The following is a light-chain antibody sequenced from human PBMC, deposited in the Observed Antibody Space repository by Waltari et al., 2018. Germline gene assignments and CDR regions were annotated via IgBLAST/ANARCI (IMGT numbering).Light chain of an antibody. V-gene: IGLV2-14*03. CDR3: SSYTSSSTLDV. CDR2: DVS. CDR1: SCDVGGYNY. J-gene: IGLJ1*01. Sequence: QSALTQPASVSGSPGQPITISCPGTSCDVGGYNYVSWYQQHPGKAPKLMIYDVSNRPSGVSNRFSGSKSGNTASLTISGLQAEDEADYYCSSYTSSSTLDVFGTWTKVTVL.